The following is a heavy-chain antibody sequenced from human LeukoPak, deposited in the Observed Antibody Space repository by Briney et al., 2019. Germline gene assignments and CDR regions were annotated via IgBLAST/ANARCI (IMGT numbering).Heavy chain of an antibody. CDR3: ARHTTRYYYDSSGYRDEYAFDI. V-gene: IGHV4-39*01. J-gene: IGHJ3*02. CDR2: IYYSGSN. CDR1: GGSISSYY. Sequence: SETLSLTGTVYGGSISSYYWGWIRQPPGKGLKWFGSIYYSGSNYYNPYLKSRVTISVDTSKNQFSMKLSSVTAADTAVYYCARHTTRYYYDSSGYRDEYAFDIWGQGTMVTVSS. D-gene: IGHD3-22*01.